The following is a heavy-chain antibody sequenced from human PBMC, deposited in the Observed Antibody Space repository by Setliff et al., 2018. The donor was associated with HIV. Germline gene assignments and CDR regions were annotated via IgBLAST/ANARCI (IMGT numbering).Heavy chain of an antibody. D-gene: IGHD3-3*01. CDR3: ARLGDFWSGYYYFDY. CDR1: GYTFTRYY. J-gene: IGHJ4*02. CDR2: INPSGDST. Sequence: ASVKVSCKASGYTFTRYYIHWVRQAPGQGLEWMGIINPSGDSTSYAQKFQGRVTMTRDTSTNTVYMELSSLRSEDTAVYYCARLGDFWSGYYYFDYWGQGTLVTVSS. V-gene: IGHV1-46*01.